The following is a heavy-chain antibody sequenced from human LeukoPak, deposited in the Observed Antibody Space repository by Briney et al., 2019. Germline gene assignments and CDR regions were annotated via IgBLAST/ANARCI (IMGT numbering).Heavy chain of an antibody. V-gene: IGHV1-2*02. CDR2: INPNSGDT. J-gene: IGHJ4*02. CDR1: GYTFFDNY. Sequence: ASVKVSCKASGYTFFDNYIHWVRQAPGQGLEWMGWINPNSGDTSHAQDFQGRGTMPTDTAVTKAYMDLDGLKSYDAAVYFCARGPIGGLREVFDIWGQGTLVTVSS. D-gene: IGHD1-26*01. CDR3: ARGPIGGLREVFDI.